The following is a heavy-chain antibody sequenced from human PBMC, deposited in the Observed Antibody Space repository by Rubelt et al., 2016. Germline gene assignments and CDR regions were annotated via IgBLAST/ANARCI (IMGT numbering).Heavy chain of an antibody. Sequence: GGSLRLSCSASGFIFSTYWMTWVRQAPGKGLEWVANIRQDGNEKYYVDSVKGRFTISRGNAQNSLYLQMNSLRAGDTAVYYCASLGSGSYTGDDYWGQGTLVTVSS. CDR1: GFIFSTYW. J-gene: IGHJ4*02. CDR2: IRQDGNEK. CDR3: ASLGSGSYTGDDY. D-gene: IGHD3-10*01. V-gene: IGHV3-7*03.